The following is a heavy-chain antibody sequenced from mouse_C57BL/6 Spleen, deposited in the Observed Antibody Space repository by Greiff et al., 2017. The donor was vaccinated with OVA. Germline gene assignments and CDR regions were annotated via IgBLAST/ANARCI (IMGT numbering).Heavy chain of an antibody. CDR2: IWTGGGT. D-gene: IGHD1-1*01. V-gene: IGHV2-9-1*01. CDR3: ARTYGSSSSYYAMDY. Sequence: VQLQQSGPGLVAPSQRLSITCTVSGFSLTSYAISWVRQPPGKGLEWLGVIWTGGGTNYNSALKSRLSISKDNSKSQVFLKMNSLQTDDTARYYCARTYGSSSSYYAMDYWGQGTSVTVSS. CDR1: GFSLTSYA. J-gene: IGHJ4*01.